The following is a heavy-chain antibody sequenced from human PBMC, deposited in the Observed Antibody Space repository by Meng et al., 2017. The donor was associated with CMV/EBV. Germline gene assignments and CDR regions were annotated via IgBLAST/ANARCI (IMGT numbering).Heavy chain of an antibody. CDR3: TSGGVVGPAARDDEYYYYYGMDV. J-gene: IGHJ6*02. Sequence: GGSLRLSCAASGFTFSGSAMHWVRQASGKGLEWVGRIRSKANSYATAYAASVKGRFTISRDDSKNTAYLQMNSLKTEDTAVYYCTSGGVVGPAARDDEYYYYYGMDVWGQGTTVTVSS. D-gene: IGHD2-2*01. CDR2: IRSKANSYAT. V-gene: IGHV3-73*01. CDR1: GFTFSGSA.